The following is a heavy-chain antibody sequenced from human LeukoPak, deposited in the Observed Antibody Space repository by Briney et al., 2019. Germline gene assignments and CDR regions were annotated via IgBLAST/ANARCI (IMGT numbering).Heavy chain of an antibody. Sequence: PSETLSLTCAVYGGSFSGYYWSWIRQPPGKGLEWIGEINHSGSTNYNPSLKSRVTISVDTSKNQFSLKLSSVTAADTAVYYCARGRNPSRKMATTNLFDYWGQGTLVTVSS. D-gene: IGHD5-24*01. CDR2: INHSGST. CDR1: GGSFSGYY. CDR3: ARGRNPSRKMATTNLFDY. V-gene: IGHV4-34*01. J-gene: IGHJ4*02.